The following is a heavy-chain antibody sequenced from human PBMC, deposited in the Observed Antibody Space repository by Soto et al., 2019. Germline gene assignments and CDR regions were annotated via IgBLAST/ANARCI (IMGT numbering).Heavy chain of an antibody. J-gene: IGHJ6*04. CDR3: ARLSRLAPVANTYDYSLDV. Sequence: SETLSLTCSVSGATVSTDGYYWSWIRQPPGKALEWIGYMSYGGTSDYNPSLRSRVTASVHRPKNQFSLILTSVTAADTAVYFCARLSRLAPVANTYDYSLDVWGKGITVTVSS. CDR1: GATVSTDGYY. D-gene: IGHD5-12*01. V-gene: IGHV4-61*08. CDR2: MSYGGTS.